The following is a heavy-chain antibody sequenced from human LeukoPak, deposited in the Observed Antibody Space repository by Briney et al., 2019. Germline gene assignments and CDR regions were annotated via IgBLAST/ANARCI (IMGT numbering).Heavy chain of an antibody. Sequence: GGSLRLSCAASKFTFSSYAVGCVRQGPGKGLEWVSSISASGDNTYYVDSVKGRFTISRDNSQNTLYLQMNSLRAEDTALYYCAKDVGMVGATPLDYWGQGTLVTVSS. V-gene: IGHV3-23*01. J-gene: IGHJ4*02. CDR2: ISASGDNT. CDR3: AKDVGMVGATPLDY. CDR1: KFTFSSYA. D-gene: IGHD1-26*01.